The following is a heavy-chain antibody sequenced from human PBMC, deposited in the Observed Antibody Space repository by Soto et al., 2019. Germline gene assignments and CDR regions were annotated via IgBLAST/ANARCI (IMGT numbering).Heavy chain of an antibody. Sequence: PGGSLRLSCAASGFTFSSYEMNWVRQAPGKGLEWVAVIWYDGSNKYYADSVKGRFTISRDNSKNTLYLQMNSLRAEDTAVYHCARDVSSDFWSGSSPPYYYGMDVWGQGTTVTVSS. CDR2: IWYDGSNK. V-gene: IGHV3-33*08. CDR1: GFTFSSYE. CDR3: ARDVSSDFWSGSSPPYYYGMDV. J-gene: IGHJ6*02. D-gene: IGHD3-3*01.